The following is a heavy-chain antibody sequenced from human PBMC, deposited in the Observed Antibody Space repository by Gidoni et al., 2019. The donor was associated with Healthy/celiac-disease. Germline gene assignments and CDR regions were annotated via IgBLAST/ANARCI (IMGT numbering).Heavy chain of an antibody. J-gene: IGHJ4*02. V-gene: IGHV1-46*01. Sequence: QVQLVQSGAEVKKPGASVKVSCKASGYTFTSYYMHWVRQAPGQGLEWMGIINPSGGSTSYAQKFQGRVTMTRDTSTSTVYMELSSLRSEDTAVYYCARDSEDDFWSGYSYFDYWGQGTLVTVSS. CDR3: ARDSEDDFWSGYSYFDY. D-gene: IGHD3-3*01. CDR2: INPSGGST. CDR1: GYTFTSYY.